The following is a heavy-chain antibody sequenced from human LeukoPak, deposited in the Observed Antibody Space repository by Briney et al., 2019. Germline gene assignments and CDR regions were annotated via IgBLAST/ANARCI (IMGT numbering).Heavy chain of an antibody. D-gene: IGHD6-6*01. CDR1: GGSISSYY. J-gene: IGHJ4*02. Sequence: SETLSLTCTVSGGSISSYYWSWIRQPAGKGLEWIGRIYSSGSTNYNPSLTSRVTMSVDTSKNQLPLKLTSVTAADTAVYYCARAGEHSSSPFEYWGQGILVTVSS. CDR3: ARAGEHSSSPFEY. CDR2: IYSSGST. V-gene: IGHV4-4*07.